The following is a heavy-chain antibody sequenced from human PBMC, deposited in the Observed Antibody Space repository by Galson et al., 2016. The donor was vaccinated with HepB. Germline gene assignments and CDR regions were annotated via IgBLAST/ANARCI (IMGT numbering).Heavy chain of an antibody. Sequence: SLRLSCAVSGFTFSSYDMHWVRQCPGEGLEWVSGVDSDGDTHYAVSVKGRFTIFREEAEKSLYLQMHGLSAGDTAVYYCVRGPLWFGDPLYMDVWGQGTTVIVSS. D-gene: IGHD3-10*01. CDR3: VRGPLWFGDPLYMDV. V-gene: IGHV3-13*01. CDR2: VDSDGDT. J-gene: IGHJ6*02. CDR1: GFTFSSYD.